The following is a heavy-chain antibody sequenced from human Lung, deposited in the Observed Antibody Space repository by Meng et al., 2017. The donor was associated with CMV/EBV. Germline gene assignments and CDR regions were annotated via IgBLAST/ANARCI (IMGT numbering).Heavy chain of an antibody. CDR3: ARDGGSGWS. CDR2: ITSSSSYI. J-gene: IGHJ4*02. V-gene: IGHV3-21*03. D-gene: IGHD6-19*01. CDR1: GFSFSTYS. Sequence: GGSLRLSCAASGFSFSTYSMNWVRQTPGKGLEWVSSITSSSSYIFYADSVKGRFIISRDNAKNSLYLQMNSLKAEDTGVYYCARDGGSGWSGGQGT.